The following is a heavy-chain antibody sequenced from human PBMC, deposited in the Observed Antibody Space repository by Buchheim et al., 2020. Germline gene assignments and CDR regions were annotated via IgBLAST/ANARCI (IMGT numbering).Heavy chain of an antibody. V-gene: IGHV4-39*01. CDR2: IYYSGST. CDR1: GGSISSSSYY. D-gene: IGHD3-22*01. Sequence: QLQLQESGPGLVKPSETLSLTCTVSGGSISSSSYYWGWIRQPPGKGLEWIGSIYYSGSTYYNPSLKSRVTISVDTSTNQFSLKLSSVTAADTAVYYCARQYYYDSSGYSYYYYYGMDVWGQGTT. CDR3: ARQYYYDSSGYSYYYYYGMDV. J-gene: IGHJ6*02.